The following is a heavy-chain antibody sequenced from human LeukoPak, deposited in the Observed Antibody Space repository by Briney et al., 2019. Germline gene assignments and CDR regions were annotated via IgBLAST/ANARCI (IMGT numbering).Heavy chain of an antibody. V-gene: IGHV4-59*08. Sequence: PSETLSLTCTVSRGSIRTYYWSWIRQSPGKGLEWIGYIYDSGTTKYNPSLKSRVTISVDTSKNQFSLKLSSVTAADTAVYYCARSGGNYYDTGAFDIWGQGTMVTVSS. CDR2: IYDSGTT. CDR1: RGSIRTYY. J-gene: IGHJ3*02. CDR3: ARSGGNYYDTGAFDI. D-gene: IGHD1-26*01.